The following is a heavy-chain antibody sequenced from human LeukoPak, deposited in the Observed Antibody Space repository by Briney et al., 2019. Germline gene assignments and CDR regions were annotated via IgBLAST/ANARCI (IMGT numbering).Heavy chain of an antibody. V-gene: IGHV3-30*18. CDR3: AKDDAQWLVPYDY. CDR2: ISYDGSNK. CDR1: GFTFSSYG. Sequence: GGSLRLSCAASGFTFSSYGMHWVRQAPGKGLEWVAVISYDGSNKYYADSVKGRFTISGDNSKNTLYLQMNSLRAEDTAVYYCAKDDAQWLVPYDYWGQGTLVTVSS. D-gene: IGHD6-19*01. J-gene: IGHJ4*02.